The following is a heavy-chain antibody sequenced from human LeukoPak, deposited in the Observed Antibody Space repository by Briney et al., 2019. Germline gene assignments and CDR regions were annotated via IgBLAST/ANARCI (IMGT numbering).Heavy chain of an antibody. Sequence: PSETLSLTCTVSGGSISSSSYYWGWIRQPPGKGLEWIGSIYYSGSTYYNPSLKGRVTISVDTSKNQFSLKLSSVTAADTAVYYCASRNHYDYVWGSYPQGFDYWGQGTLVTVSS. D-gene: IGHD3-16*02. V-gene: IGHV4-39*01. CDR1: GGSISSSSYY. CDR2: IYYSGST. J-gene: IGHJ4*02. CDR3: ASRNHYDYVWGSYPQGFDY.